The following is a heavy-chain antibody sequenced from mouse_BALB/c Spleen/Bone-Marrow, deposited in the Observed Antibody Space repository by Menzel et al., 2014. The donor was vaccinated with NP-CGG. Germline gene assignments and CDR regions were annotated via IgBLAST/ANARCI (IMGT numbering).Heavy chain of an antibody. CDR2: ISSGSSTI. D-gene: IGHD1-1*01. Sequence: EVKLVESGGGLVQPGGSRKLSCAASGFTFSNFGMHWVRQAPEKGLEWVAYISSGSSTIYYADTVKGRFTISRDNPKNTLFLQMTSLRSEDTAMYYCARRASPTGPMDYWGQGTSVTVSS. J-gene: IGHJ4*01. CDR3: ARRASPTGPMDY. V-gene: IGHV5-17*02. CDR1: GFTFSNFG.